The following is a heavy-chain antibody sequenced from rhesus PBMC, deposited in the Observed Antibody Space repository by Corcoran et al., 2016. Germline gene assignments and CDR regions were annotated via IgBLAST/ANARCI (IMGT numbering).Heavy chain of an antibody. J-gene: IGHJ4*01. D-gene: IGHD3-3*01. CDR3: AKDNPGWTGYYFY. V-gene: IGHV5-43*01. CDR1: GYSFTGSW. CDR2: IYPGDSDT. Sequence: EVQLVQSGAEVKRPGESLRISCKTSGYSFTGSWISWVRQMPGKGLEWMGMIYPGDSDTRYSPSFQGQVTISAEKSISTAYLQWSSLKASDTATYYCAKDNPGWTGYYFYWGQGVLVTVSS.